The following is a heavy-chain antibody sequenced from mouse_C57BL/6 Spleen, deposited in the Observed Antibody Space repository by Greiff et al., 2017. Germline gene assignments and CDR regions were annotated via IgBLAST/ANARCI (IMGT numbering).Heavy chain of an antibody. D-gene: IGHD1-1*01. CDR2: IDPNSGGT. V-gene: IGHV1-72*01. Sequence: QVQLQQPGAELVKPGASVKLSCKASGYTFTSYWMHWVKQRPGRGLEWIGRIDPNSGGTKYNEKFKSKATLTVDKPSSTAYMQLSSLTSEDSAVYYCARDYGSILPYWYFDVWGTGTTVTVSS. J-gene: IGHJ1*03. CDR3: ARDYGSILPYWYFDV. CDR1: GYTFTSYW.